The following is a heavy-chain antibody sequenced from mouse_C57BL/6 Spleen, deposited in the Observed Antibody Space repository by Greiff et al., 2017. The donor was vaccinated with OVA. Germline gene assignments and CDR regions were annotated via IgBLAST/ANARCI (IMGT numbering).Heavy chain of an antibody. D-gene: IGHD2-4*01. CDR2: IYPRSGNT. V-gene: IGHV1-81*01. Sequence: QVQLKESGAELARPGASVKLSCKASGYTFTSYGISWVKQRTGQGLEWIGEIYPRSGNTYYNEKFKGKATLTADKSSSTAYMELRSLTSEDSAVYVCASGVIYYDYDGFAYWGQGTLVTVSA. J-gene: IGHJ3*01. CDR3: ASGVIYYDYDGFAY. CDR1: GYTFTSYG.